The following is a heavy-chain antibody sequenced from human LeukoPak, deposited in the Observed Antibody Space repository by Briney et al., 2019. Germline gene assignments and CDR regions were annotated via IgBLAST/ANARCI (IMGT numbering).Heavy chain of an antibody. CDR3: ASRTRMTTVFSFDY. J-gene: IGHJ4*02. CDR1: GGSISSSSYY. Sequence: SETLSLTCTVSGGSISSSSYYWGWIRQPPGKGLEWLGSIYYSGSTYYNPSLKSRVTISVDTSKNQFSLKLSSVTAADTAVYYCASRTRMTTVFSFDYWGQGTLVTVSS. V-gene: IGHV4-39*01. CDR2: IYYSGST. D-gene: IGHD4-11*01.